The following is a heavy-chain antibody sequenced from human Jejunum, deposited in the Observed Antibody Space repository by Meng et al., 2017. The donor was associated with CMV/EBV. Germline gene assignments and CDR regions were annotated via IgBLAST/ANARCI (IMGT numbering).Heavy chain of an antibody. CDR2: IGGGDTT. D-gene: IGHD3-3*01. J-gene: IGHJ4*02. V-gene: IGHV3-48*03. CDR3: ARQNYHYWSDYSVFLDL. Sequence: STYEMNWVRQAPGQGLEWISYIGGGDTTIHADSVKGRFTVSRDNAKNSLYLQMNSLSAEDTAVYFCARQNYHYWSDYSVFLDLWGQGARVTVSS. CDR1: STYE.